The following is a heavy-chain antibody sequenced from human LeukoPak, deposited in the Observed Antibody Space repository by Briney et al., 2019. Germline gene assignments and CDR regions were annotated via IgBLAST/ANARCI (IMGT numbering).Heavy chain of an antibody. CDR2: ISGDSRTI. J-gene: IGHJ4*02. CDR1: GFTFKTYS. CDR3: ARHYERTLEY. D-gene: IGHD3-22*01. Sequence: PGGSLRLSCAASGFTFKTYSMIWVRQAPGKGLEWLSYISGDSRTIYYPDSVKGRFTISRDNAKNTLYLQVTSLRAEDTAVYYCARHYERTLEYWGQGTLATVSS. V-gene: IGHV3-48*01.